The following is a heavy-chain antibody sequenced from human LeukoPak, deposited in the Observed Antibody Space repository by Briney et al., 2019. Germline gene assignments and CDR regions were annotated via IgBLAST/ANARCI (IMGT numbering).Heavy chain of an antibody. D-gene: IGHD3-22*01. CDR3: AKIPERVVVRKGYFQH. CDR2: INASGGST. J-gene: IGHJ1*01. V-gene: IGHV3-23*01. Sequence: PGGSLRLSCAASGFTFSGYAMNWVRQAPGKGLEWVSSINASGGSTYYADSVKGRFTISRDNSKNTLYLQMNSLRAEDTAVYYCAKIPERVVVRKGYFQHWGQGTLVTVSS. CDR1: GFTFSGYA.